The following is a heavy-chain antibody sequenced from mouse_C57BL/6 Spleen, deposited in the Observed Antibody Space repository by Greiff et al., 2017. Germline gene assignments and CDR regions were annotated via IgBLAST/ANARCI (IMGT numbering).Heavy chain of an antibody. Sequence: EVKVIESGGDLVKPGGSLKLSCAASGFTFSSYGMSWVRQTPDKRLEWVATISSGGSYTYYPDSVKGRFTISRDNAKNTLYLQMSSLKSEDTAMYYCARQDGSSYWFAYWGQGTLVTVSA. CDR2: ISSGGSYT. V-gene: IGHV5-6*01. CDR1: GFTFSSYG. J-gene: IGHJ3*01. D-gene: IGHD1-1*01. CDR3: ARQDGSSYWFAY.